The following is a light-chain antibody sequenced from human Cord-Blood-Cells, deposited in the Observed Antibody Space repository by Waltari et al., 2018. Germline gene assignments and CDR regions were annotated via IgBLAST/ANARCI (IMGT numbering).Light chain of an antibody. J-gene: IGKJ4*01. V-gene: IGKV3-20*01. CDR3: QQYGSSPLT. CDR1: QSVSSSY. Sequence: EIALTQSPGTLSLPPGERATLSCSASQSVSSSYLAWYPQKPGQAPRLLIYGASSRATGIPDRFSGSWSGTDFTLTISRLEPEDFAVYYCQQYGSSPLTFGGGTKVEIK. CDR2: GAS.